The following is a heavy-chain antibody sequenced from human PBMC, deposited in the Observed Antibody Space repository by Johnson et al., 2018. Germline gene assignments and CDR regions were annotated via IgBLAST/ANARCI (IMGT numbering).Heavy chain of an antibody. J-gene: IGHJ3*02. CDR1: GTSIRSNY. Sequence: QVQLQESGPGLVKPSETLSLTCGVSGTSIRSNYWTWIRQPPGKGLECIGYIYYSGNTNYNPSLKSRVTISVETSKNQFSLKQSSVTAADTAVYYWAREWSAFVIWGQGTMVTVSS. CDR3: AREWSAFVI. V-gene: IGHV4-59*01. CDR2: IYYSGNT. D-gene: IGHD1-26*01.